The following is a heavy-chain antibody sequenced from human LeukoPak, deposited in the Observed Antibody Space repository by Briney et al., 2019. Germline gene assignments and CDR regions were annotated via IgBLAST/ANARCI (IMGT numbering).Heavy chain of an antibody. CDR3: ARVKYGDVDY. Sequence: GASVKVSCKASGYMFAGYEINWVRQSAGQGLEWLGWMNPNSGKADYAQKFQGRVTMTRNTSITTAYMTLSSLTSEDTAVYYCARVKYGDVDYWGKGTLVTVPS. CDR2: MNPNSGKA. D-gene: IGHD4-17*01. V-gene: IGHV1-8*01. J-gene: IGHJ4*02. CDR1: GYMFAGYE.